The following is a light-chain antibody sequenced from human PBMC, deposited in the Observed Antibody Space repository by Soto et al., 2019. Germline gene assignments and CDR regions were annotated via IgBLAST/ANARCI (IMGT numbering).Light chain of an antibody. V-gene: IGKV3-11*01. CDR1: QSVSSY. Sequence: EIVLTQSPATLSLSPGERATLSCRASQSVSSYLAWYQQKPGQAPRLLIYDASNGATGIPARFSGSGSGTDSTLTISSLEPEDFAVYYCQQRSNWPRTFGQATKVDIK. J-gene: IGKJ1*01. CDR2: DAS. CDR3: QQRSNWPRT.